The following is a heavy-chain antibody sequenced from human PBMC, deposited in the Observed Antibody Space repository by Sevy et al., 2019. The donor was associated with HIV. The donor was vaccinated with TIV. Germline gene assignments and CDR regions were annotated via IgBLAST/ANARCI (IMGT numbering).Heavy chain of an antibody. D-gene: IGHD6-13*01. CDR2: IYSVGST. CDR1: GFTVSSNY. Sequence: GGSLRLSCAASGFTVSSNYMSWVRQAPGKGLEWVSVIYSVGSTYYADSVKGRFTISRDNSKNTLYLQMNTLRAEDTAVYYCSTYREGYSSSWGSFDYWGQGTLVTVSS. V-gene: IGHV3-53*01. J-gene: IGHJ4*02. CDR3: STYREGYSSSWGSFDY.